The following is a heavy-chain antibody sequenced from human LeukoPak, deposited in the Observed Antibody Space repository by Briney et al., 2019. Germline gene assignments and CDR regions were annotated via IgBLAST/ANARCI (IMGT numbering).Heavy chain of an antibody. CDR3: ANRIAAAGGIIDY. D-gene: IGHD6-13*01. J-gene: IGHJ4*02. V-gene: IGHV3-53*01. CDR1: GFTFSSYW. CDR2: IYSGGST. Sequence: PGGSLRLSCAASGFTFSSYWMSWVRQAPGKGLEWVSVIYSGGSTYYADSVKGRFTISRDNSKNTLYLQMNSLRAEDTAVYYCANRIAAAGGIIDYWGQGTLVTVSS.